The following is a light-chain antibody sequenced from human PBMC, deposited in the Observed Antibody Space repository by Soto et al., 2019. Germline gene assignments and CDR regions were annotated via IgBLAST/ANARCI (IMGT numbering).Light chain of an antibody. Sequence: QSALTQPASVSGSPGQSITISCTGTSSDVGGYNYVSWYQQHPGKAPKLMIYEVSNRPSGVSNRVSGSKSGNTASLTISGLQAEDEADYYCSSYTSSSTRFYVFGTGTKLTVL. CDR3: SSYTSSSTRFYV. J-gene: IGLJ1*01. V-gene: IGLV2-14*01. CDR2: EVS. CDR1: SSDVGGYNY.